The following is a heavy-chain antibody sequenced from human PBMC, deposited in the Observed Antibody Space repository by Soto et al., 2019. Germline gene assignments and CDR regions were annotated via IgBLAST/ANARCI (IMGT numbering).Heavy chain of an antibody. D-gene: IGHD2-15*01. CDR3: ARTTIFSSGPGGVAAAPYGMDV. J-gene: IGHJ6*02. CDR1: GGTFSSYT. V-gene: IGHV1-69*02. CDR2: IIPILGIA. Sequence: QVQLVQSGAEVKKPGSSVKVSCKASGGTFSSYTISWVRQAPGQGLEWMGRIIPILGIANYAQKFQGRVTITADKSTSTAYMELSSLRSEDTAVYYCARTTIFSSGPGGVAAAPYGMDVCGQGTTVPVSS.